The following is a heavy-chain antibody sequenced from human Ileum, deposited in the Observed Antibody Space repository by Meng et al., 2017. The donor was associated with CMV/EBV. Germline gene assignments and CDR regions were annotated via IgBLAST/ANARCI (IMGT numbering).Heavy chain of an antibody. Sequence: GQLVGAGGGLVQPGGSLRLSCAASGFTFSNYWVHWVRQVPGKGLLWVSYINTDGTTTNYADSVKGRFTISRDNAKNTVFLQMNSLRAEDTAVYYCVDAVAAHFEHWGQGTLVTVSS. J-gene: IGHJ4*02. CDR2: INTDGTTT. CDR3: VDAVAAHFEH. D-gene: IGHD6-19*01. CDR1: GFTFSNYW. V-gene: IGHV3-74*02.